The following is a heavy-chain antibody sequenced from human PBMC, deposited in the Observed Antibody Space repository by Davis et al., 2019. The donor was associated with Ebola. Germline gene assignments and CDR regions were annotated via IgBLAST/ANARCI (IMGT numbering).Heavy chain of an antibody. Sequence: GGSLRLSCAASGFTFSSYAMTWARQAPGKGLEWVSYISSGTTTLKYADSVKGRFTVSRDNAKNSLFLQMNSLRDEDTAVYYCARSLGDIVLVPAALVPDYWGQGTLVIVSS. CDR3: ARSLGDIVLVPAALVPDY. CDR2: ISSGTTTL. J-gene: IGHJ4*02. D-gene: IGHD2-2*01. V-gene: IGHV3-48*02. CDR1: GFTFSSYA.